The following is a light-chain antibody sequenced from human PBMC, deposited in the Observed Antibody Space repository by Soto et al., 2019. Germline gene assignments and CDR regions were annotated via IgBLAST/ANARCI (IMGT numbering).Light chain of an antibody. CDR1: QSVNSH. J-gene: IGKJ5*01. CDR3: QQRSSWPKVT. CDR2: DAS. Sequence: PGERVTLSCRTSQSVNSHLAWYQQKPGQASRLLIYDASNRASGIPARFSGSGSGTDFTLTISSLEPEDFAVYYCQQRSSWPKVTFGQGTRLEIK. V-gene: IGKV3-11*01.